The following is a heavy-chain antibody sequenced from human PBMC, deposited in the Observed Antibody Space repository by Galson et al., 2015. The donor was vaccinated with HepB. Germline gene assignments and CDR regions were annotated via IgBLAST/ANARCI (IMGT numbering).Heavy chain of an antibody. Sequence: SLRLSCAASGFTFSSYAMSWVRQAPGKGLEWVSAISGSGGSTYYADSVKGRFTISRDNSKNTLYLQMNSLRAEDTAVYYCAKVAESTYDFWSGYALDYWGQGTLVTVSS. D-gene: IGHD3-3*01. V-gene: IGHV3-23*01. CDR2: ISGSGGST. CDR1: GFTFSSYA. CDR3: AKVAESTYDFWSGYALDY. J-gene: IGHJ4*02.